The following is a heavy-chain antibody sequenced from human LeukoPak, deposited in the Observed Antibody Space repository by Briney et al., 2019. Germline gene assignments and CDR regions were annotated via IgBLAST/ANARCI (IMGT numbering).Heavy chain of an antibody. Sequence: GGSLRLSCAASGFTFSSYAMSWVRQAPGKGLEWVSAISGSGGSTYYADSVKGRFTISRDNSKNTLYLQMNSLRAEDTAVYYCAKVGGGWFGELIGGYFDYWGQGTLVTVSS. CDR1: GFTFSSYA. J-gene: IGHJ4*02. CDR2: ISGSGGST. V-gene: IGHV3-23*01. D-gene: IGHD3-10*01. CDR3: AKVGGGWFGELIGGYFDY.